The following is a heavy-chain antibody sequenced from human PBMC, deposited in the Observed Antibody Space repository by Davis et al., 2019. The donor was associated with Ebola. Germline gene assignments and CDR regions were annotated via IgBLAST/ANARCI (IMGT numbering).Heavy chain of an antibody. V-gene: IGHV5-51*01. CDR1: GYSFTSYW. J-gene: IGHJ2*01. Sequence: GESLKISCQGSGYSFTSYWISWVRQMPGKGLEWMGIIYPGDSDTRYSPSFQGQVTISADKSISTAYLQWSSLKASDTAMYYCARRTAIPNWYFDLWGRGTLVTVSS. CDR2: IYPGDSDT. D-gene: IGHD2-2*02. CDR3: ARRTAIPNWYFDL.